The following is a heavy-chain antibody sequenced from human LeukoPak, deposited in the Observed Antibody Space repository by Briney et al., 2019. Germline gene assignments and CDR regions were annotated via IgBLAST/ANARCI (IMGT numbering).Heavy chain of an antibody. D-gene: IGHD1-26*01. V-gene: IGHV5-51*01. Sequence: GESLKISCKGSGYSFTSYWIGWVRQMPGKGLEWMGIIYPGDSDTRYSPSFQGQVTISADKSISTAYLQWSSLKASDTAMYYCARPAGVGATRAPDDYWGQGTLVTVSS. CDR2: IYPGDSDT. CDR1: GYSFTSYW. CDR3: ARPAGVGATRAPDDY. J-gene: IGHJ4*02.